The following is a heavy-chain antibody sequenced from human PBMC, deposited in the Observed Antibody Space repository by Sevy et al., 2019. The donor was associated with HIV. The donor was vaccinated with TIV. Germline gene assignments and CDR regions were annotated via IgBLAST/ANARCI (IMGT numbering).Heavy chain of an antibody. CDR1: GFTFSTYW. V-gene: IGHV3-74*01. CDR2: INTDGRTT. CDR3: AKDLSGSLDY. Sequence: GGSLRLSCAASGFTFSTYWMHWVRQAPGKGLVWVSRINTDGRTTTYADSVKGRFTISRDNARNTLYREMNSRRAEDTAVYYCAKDLSGSLDYWGQGTLVTVSS. D-gene: IGHD1-26*01. J-gene: IGHJ4*02.